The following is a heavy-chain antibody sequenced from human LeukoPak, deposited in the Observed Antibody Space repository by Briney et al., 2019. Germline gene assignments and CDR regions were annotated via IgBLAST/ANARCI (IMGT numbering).Heavy chain of an antibody. CDR1: GFAFNIYP. Sequence: GGSLRLSCAASGFAFNIYPMIWARQAPGKGLEWVSRISANSATTNYADSAKGRFTVSRDNSKSTVYLQMNSLRAEDTAVYYCATLMYTSGRQGFDSWGQGTRVTVSS. V-gene: IGHV3-23*01. D-gene: IGHD6-19*01. CDR2: ISANSATT. J-gene: IGHJ4*02. CDR3: ATLMYTSGRQGFDS.